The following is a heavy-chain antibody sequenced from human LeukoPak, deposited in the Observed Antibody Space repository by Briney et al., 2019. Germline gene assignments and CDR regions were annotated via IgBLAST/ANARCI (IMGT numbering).Heavy chain of an antibody. CDR1: GGSISSYY. V-gene: IGHV4-59*01. J-gene: IGHJ6*02. CDR2: IYYSGST. Sequence: SETLSLTCTVSGGSISSYYWSWIRQPPGKGLEWIGYIYYSGSTNYNPSLKSRVTISVDTSKNQFSLKLSSVTAADTAVYYCAGGGYDFWSGQSYYYGMDVWGQGTTVTVSS. D-gene: IGHD3-3*01. CDR3: AGGGYDFWSGQSYYYGMDV.